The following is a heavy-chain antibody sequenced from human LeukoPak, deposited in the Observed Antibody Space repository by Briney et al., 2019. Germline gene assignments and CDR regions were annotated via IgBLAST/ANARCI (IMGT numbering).Heavy chain of an antibody. CDR3: AAGRYFDLVDY. CDR1: GYTFAGYY. D-gene: IGHD3-9*01. J-gene: IGHJ4*02. V-gene: IGHV1-2*02. CDR2: INPKIGGT. Sequence: ASVKVSCKASGYTFAGYYMHWVRQAPGQGLEWMGWINPKIGGTNYAQKFQERVTITRDMSTSTAYMELSSLRSEDTAVYYCAAGRYFDLVDYWGQGTLVTVSS.